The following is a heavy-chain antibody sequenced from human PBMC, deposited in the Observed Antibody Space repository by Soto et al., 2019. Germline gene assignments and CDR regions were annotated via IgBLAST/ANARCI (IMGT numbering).Heavy chain of an antibody. V-gene: IGHV4-31*03. D-gene: IGHD6-6*01. CDR3: ARGSFSSSSSWFDP. J-gene: IGHJ5*02. CDR1: GGCISSDANF. Sequence: TSETLSLTCTVSGGCISSDANFWSWISQLPGRGLEWIGYISYTGRTYYTPSLNSRLTISLDTSKNLISLRLSAVTAADTAVYFCARGSFSSSSSWFDPWGQGTLVTVSS. CDR2: ISYTGRT.